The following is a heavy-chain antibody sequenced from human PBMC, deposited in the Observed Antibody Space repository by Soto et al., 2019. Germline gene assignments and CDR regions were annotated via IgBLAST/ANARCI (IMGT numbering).Heavy chain of an antibody. V-gene: IGHV4-4*02. CDR2: ISHSGIT. CDR1: GGSITSANW. D-gene: IGHD3-10*01. Sequence: SETLSLTCAVSGGSITSANWWTWVRQPPGGGLEWIGEISHSGITNYKASLKSRVTMSVDKTKNDVSLKLTSVTAADTAVYYCARDRVLLWFGEDYYGMDVWGQGTTVTVSS. CDR3: ARDRVLLWFGEDYYGMDV. J-gene: IGHJ6*02.